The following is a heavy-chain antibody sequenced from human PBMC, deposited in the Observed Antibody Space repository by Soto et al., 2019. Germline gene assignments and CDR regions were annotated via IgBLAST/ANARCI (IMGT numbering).Heavy chain of an antibody. CDR2: ISAYNGNT. V-gene: IGHV1-18*04. Sequence: QVQLGKSGAEVKKPGAPVKVSCKASGYTFTSYDITWVRQAPGQGLGLMGWISAYNGNTKYAQRVQGSVTMTTDTSKSTAYMALRSLRSDDTAVYFCARRGSGLVDYWGQGTLVTVSS. CDR1: GYTFTSYD. CDR3: ARRGSGLVDY. D-gene: IGHD6-19*01. J-gene: IGHJ4*02.